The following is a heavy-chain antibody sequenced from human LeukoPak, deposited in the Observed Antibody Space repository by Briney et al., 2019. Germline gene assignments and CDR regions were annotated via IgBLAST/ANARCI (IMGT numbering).Heavy chain of an antibody. D-gene: IGHD3-22*01. CDR3: ARTSGYYYEYFDY. V-gene: IGHV4-39*07. CDR1: SGSISTSNYY. J-gene: IGHJ4*02. CDR2: IFYSGST. Sequence: PSETLSLTCTVSSGSISTSNYYWGWVRQPPGKALEWIGNIFYSGSTYYSPSLKSRVTISLDTSRNQFSLKLSSVTAADTAVYYCARTSGYYYEYFDYWGQGTLVTVSS.